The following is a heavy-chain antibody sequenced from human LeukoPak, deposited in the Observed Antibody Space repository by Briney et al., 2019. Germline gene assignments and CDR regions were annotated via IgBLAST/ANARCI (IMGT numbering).Heavy chain of an antibody. Sequence: ASVKVSCKASGGTFSSYAISWVRQAPGQGLEWMGRIIPILGIANYAQKFQGRVTITADKSTSTAYMELSSLRSEDTAVYYCAPTPVQLERRPSGEAFDIWGQGTMVTVSS. D-gene: IGHD1-1*01. V-gene: IGHV1-69*04. CDR1: GGTFSSYA. J-gene: IGHJ3*02. CDR2: IIPILGIA. CDR3: APTPVQLERRPSGEAFDI.